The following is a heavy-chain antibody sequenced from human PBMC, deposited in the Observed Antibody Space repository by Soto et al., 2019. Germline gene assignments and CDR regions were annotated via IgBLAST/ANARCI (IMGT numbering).Heavy chain of an antibody. Sequence: SVKVSCKASGYTFTSYAMHWVRQAPGQGLEWMGRIIPILGIANYAPKFQGRVTITADKSTSTAYMELSSLRSEDTAVYYCARDIGLRSYYYGMDVWGQGTTVTVPS. CDR3: ARDIGLRSYYYGMDV. D-gene: IGHD3-10*01. J-gene: IGHJ6*02. V-gene: IGHV1-69*04. CDR1: GYTFTSYA. CDR2: IIPILGIA.